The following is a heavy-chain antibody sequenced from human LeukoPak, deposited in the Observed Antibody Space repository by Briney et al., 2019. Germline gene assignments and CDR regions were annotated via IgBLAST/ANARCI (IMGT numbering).Heavy chain of an antibody. Sequence: SETLPLTCSVSGGSISNYFWTWIRQPPGKGLEWIGYIYSSGSTYYNPSLKSRVTISVDTSKNQFSLKLSSVTAADTAVYYCARVRYSDVLTGYYGDGYFDYWGQGTLVTVSS. CDR1: GGSISNYF. D-gene: IGHD3-9*01. V-gene: IGHV4-59*01. J-gene: IGHJ4*02. CDR3: ARVRYSDVLTGYYGDGYFDY. CDR2: IYSSGST.